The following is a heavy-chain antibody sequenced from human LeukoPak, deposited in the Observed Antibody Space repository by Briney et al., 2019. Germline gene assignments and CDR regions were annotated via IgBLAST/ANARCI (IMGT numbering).Heavy chain of an antibody. D-gene: IGHD1-7*01. Sequence: GASVKVSCKVSGYTLTELSMHWMRQAPGKGLEWMGGFDPEDGETIYAQKFQGRVTMTEDTSTDTAYMELSSLRSEDTAVYYCATIGAGTTRSDYWGQGTLVTVSS. CDR3: ATIGAGTTRSDY. CDR1: GYTLTELS. J-gene: IGHJ4*02. V-gene: IGHV1-24*01. CDR2: FDPEDGET.